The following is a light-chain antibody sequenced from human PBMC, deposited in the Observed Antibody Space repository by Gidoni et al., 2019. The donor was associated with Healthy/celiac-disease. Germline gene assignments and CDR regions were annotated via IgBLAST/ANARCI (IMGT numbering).Light chain of an antibody. J-gene: IGLJ2*01. V-gene: IGLV1-40*01. CDR3: QSYDSALRVV. CDR1: FSNIGAAYE. Sequence: QSVLTQPPSVSGAPGQGVTISCTGSFSNIGAAYEVSWYQQLPGTVPKLLLYADNNRPSGVPDRFSGSKSGTSASLTITGLQDDDEGDYYCQSYDSALRVVFGGGTKVTV. CDR2: ADN.